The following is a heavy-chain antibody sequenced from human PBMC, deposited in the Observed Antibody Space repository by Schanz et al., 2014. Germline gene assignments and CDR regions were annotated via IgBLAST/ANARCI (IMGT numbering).Heavy chain of an antibody. D-gene: IGHD3-3*01. Sequence: QVQLVESGGGVVQPGRSLRLSCAASGFAFSDYGMHWVRQAPGKGLEWVAVIWYDGNNKYYADSVKGRFTISRDNSKNTLYLQMNSLRAEDTAVYYCARPIYDLWSGSFDYWGQGTLVTVSS. CDR2: IWYDGNNK. CDR1: GFAFSDYG. CDR3: ARPIYDLWSGSFDY. V-gene: IGHV3-33*08. J-gene: IGHJ4*02.